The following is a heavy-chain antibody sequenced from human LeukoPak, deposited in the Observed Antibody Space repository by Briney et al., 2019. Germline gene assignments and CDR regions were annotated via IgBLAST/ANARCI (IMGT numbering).Heavy chain of an antibody. Sequence: PGRSLRLSCAASGFTFSSYGMHWVRQAPGKGLEWVAVIWYDGSNKYYADSVKGRFTISRDNSKNTLYLQMNSLRAEDTAVYYCAKDHYGSGSYIDDWGQGTLVTVSS. CDR1: GFTFSSYG. CDR3: AKDHYGSGSYIDD. V-gene: IGHV3-33*06. D-gene: IGHD3-10*01. J-gene: IGHJ4*02. CDR2: IWYDGSNK.